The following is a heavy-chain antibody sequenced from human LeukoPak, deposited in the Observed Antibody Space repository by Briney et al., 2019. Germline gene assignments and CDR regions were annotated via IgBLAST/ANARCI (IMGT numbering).Heavy chain of an antibody. CDR2: ISDDGTKK. D-gene: IGHD2-8*01. CDR1: GFTFSSYG. Sequence: PGRSLRLSCAASGFTFSSYGMHWVRQAPGKGLEWVAVISDDGTKKYYGDSVKGRFTISRDDSKNTLYLQMSSLRVEDTAVYYCAKEVMRQWPLNWFDPWGQGTLVTVSS. V-gene: IGHV3-30*18. J-gene: IGHJ5*02. CDR3: AKEVMRQWPLNWFDP.